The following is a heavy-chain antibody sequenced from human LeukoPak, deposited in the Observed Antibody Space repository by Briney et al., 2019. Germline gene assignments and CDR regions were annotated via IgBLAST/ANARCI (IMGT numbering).Heavy chain of an antibody. CDR2: ISASGYST. CDR1: GFTVSNNY. CDR3: AKERASYGVPGLFDY. J-gene: IGHJ4*02. V-gene: IGHV3-23*01. Sequence: GGSLRLSCAASGFTVSNNYMNWVRQAPGKGLERVSAISASGYSTHYADSVKGRFTISRDNSKNTLYLQMNSLRAEDTAVYYCAKERASYGVPGLFDYWGQGTLVTVSS. D-gene: IGHD5-18*01.